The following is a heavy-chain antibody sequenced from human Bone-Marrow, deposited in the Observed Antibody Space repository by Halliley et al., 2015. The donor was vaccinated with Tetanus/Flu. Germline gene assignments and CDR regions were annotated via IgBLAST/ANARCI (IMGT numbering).Heavy chain of an antibody. CDR2: IRNNGGGT. CDR3: VKESGSNWPDY. Sequence: SLRLSCSASGFTFSSYAMQWVRQAPGKGLEYVSAIRNNGGGTYYADSVEGRFTISRDNSKNTLYLHMNSLKPEDTAVYYCVKESGSNWPDYWGQGTLVTVSS. D-gene: IGHD6-13*01. J-gene: IGHJ4*02. CDR1: GFTFSSYA. V-gene: IGHV3-64D*09.